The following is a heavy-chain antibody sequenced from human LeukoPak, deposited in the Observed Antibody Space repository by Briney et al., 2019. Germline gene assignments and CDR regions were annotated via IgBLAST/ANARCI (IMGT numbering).Heavy chain of an antibody. D-gene: IGHD6-19*01. CDR1: GYTFTSYD. V-gene: IGHV1-8*01. CDR3: AIRRSGLYSSGWYAVGY. J-gene: IGHJ4*02. Sequence: ASVKVSCKASGYTFTSYDMNWVRQATGQGLEWMGWMNPNSGNTGYAQKFQGRVTMTRNTSISTAYMELSSLRSEDTAVYYCAIRRSGLYSSGWYAVGYWGQGTLVTVSS. CDR2: MNPNSGNT.